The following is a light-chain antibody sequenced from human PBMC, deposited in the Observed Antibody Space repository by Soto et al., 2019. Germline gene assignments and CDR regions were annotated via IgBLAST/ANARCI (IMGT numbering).Light chain of an antibody. CDR1: LRLDPN. Sequence: EIVIKKSPATLYVSPGERVNLSWWASLRLDPNLACDQHTPGQAPMLLISGASTWANGLPSRFSGSGSGTDCTLSIGSLQSEDVAVYYFQQDDHWPVTFGGGTKVEIK. J-gene: IGKJ4*01. CDR3: QQDDHWPVT. CDR2: GAS. V-gene: IGKV3-15*01.